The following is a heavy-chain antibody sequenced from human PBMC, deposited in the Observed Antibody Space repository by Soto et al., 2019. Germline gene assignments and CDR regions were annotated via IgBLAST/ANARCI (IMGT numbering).Heavy chain of an antibody. D-gene: IGHD2-21*01. V-gene: IGHV3-30-3*01. CDR1: GFTFSSYA. Sequence: PGGSLRLSCAASGFTFSSYAMHWVRQAPGKGLEWVAVISYDGSNKYYADSVKGRFTISRDNSKNTLYLQMNSLRAEDTAVYHCAGNTYHGLDVWGQGTTVTVSS. CDR2: ISYDGSNK. J-gene: IGHJ6*02. CDR3: AGNTYHGLDV.